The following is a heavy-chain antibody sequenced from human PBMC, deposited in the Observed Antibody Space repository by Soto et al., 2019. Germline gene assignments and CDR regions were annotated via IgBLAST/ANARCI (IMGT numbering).Heavy chain of an antibody. CDR2: ISSSSSTI. Sequence: GESLKISCAASGFTFSSYSMNWVRQAPGKGLEWVSYISSSSSTIYYADSVKGRFTISRDNAKNSLYLQMNSLRAEDTAVYYCARDGRYCSSTSCYNWFDPWGQGTLVTVSS. CDR3: ARDGRYCSSTSCYNWFDP. J-gene: IGHJ5*02. D-gene: IGHD2-2*01. V-gene: IGHV3-48*01. CDR1: GFTFSSYS.